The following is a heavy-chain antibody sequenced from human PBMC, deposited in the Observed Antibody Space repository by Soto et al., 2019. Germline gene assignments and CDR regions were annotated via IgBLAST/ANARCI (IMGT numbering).Heavy chain of an antibody. V-gene: IGHV3-48*02. CDR1: GFTFSSYS. Sequence: SLRLSCAASGFTFSSYSMNWVRQAPGKGLEWVSYISSSSSTIYYADSVKGRFTISRDNAKNSLYLQMNSLRDEDTAVYYCARDPLLWFGELLGDYWGQGTLVTVSS. CDR2: ISSSSSTI. J-gene: IGHJ4*02. CDR3: ARDPLLWFGELLGDY. D-gene: IGHD3-10*01.